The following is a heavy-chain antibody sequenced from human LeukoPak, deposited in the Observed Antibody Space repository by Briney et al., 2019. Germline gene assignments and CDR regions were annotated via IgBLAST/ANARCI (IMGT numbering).Heavy chain of an antibody. CDR2: ISGSGANT. CDR3: AKGLVPAAMGEFDY. Sequence: SGGSLRLSCAASGFIFSSYAMNWVRQAPGKGLEWVSAISGSGANTYYADSVKGRFTISRDNSKNTLYLQMNSLRAEDTAAYYCAKGLVPAAMGEFDYWGQGTLVTVSS. V-gene: IGHV3-23*01. CDR1: GFIFSSYA. D-gene: IGHD2-2*01. J-gene: IGHJ4*02.